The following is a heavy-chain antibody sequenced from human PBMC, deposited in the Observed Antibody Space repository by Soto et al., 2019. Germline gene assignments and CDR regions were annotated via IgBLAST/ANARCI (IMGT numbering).Heavy chain of an antibody. CDR3: ATGGGWLQNSNLRGLYFDY. CDR2: ISYTGSA. J-gene: IGHJ4*02. D-gene: IGHD6-19*01. V-gene: IGHV4-59*01. CDR1: GGSIRGSY. Sequence: LSLTCSVSGGSIRGSYCSWVRQPPEKGLEWIASISYTGSATHNPSLKSRVSVSVDTTENQCSLKLTSVTAADTATYYCATGGGWLQNSNLRGLYFDYWGQGALVTVSS.